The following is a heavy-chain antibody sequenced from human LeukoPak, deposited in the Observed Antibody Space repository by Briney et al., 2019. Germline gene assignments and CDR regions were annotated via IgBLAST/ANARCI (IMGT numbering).Heavy chain of an antibody. CDR3: AIKDGDSGSGSQYFHH. CDR2: IYHSGST. CDR1: GGSISSGGYS. J-gene: IGHJ1*01. Sequence: SETLSLTCAVSGGSISSGGYSWRWIRQPPGKGLEWIGYIYHSGSTYYNPSLKSRVTISVDTSKNQFSLKLSSVTAADTAVYYCAIKDGDSGSGSQYFHHWGQGTLVTVSS. D-gene: IGHD3-10*01. V-gene: IGHV4-30-2*02.